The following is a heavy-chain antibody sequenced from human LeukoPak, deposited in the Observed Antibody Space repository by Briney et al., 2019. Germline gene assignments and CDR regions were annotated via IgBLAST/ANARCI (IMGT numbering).Heavy chain of an antibody. J-gene: IGHJ4*02. CDR3: ARPYSSGWYGDFDY. Sequence: PGGSLRLSCAASGFTFGSYAMHWVRQTPGKGLEWVAVISYDRSNIYYADSVKGRFIISRDNSKNTLYLQMNSLRAEDTAVYYCARPYSSGWYGDFDYWGQGTLVTVSS. V-gene: IGHV3-30-3*01. D-gene: IGHD6-19*01. CDR1: GFTFGSYA. CDR2: ISYDRSNI.